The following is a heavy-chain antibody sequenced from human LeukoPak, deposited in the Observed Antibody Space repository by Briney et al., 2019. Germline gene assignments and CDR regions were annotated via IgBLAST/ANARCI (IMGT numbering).Heavy chain of an antibody. Sequence: SQTLSLTCTVSGGSISSGSYYWSWIWQPAGKGLEWIGRIYTSGSTNYNPSLKSRVTISVDTSKNQFSLQLNSVTPEDTAVYYCARGTYSSGWYQGYWGQGTLVTVSS. J-gene: IGHJ4*02. D-gene: IGHD6-19*01. V-gene: IGHV4-61*02. CDR2: IYTSGST. CDR3: ARGTYSSGWYQGY. CDR1: GGSISSGSYY.